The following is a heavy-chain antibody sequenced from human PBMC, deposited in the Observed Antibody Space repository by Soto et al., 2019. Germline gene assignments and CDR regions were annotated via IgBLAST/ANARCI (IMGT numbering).Heavy chain of an antibody. D-gene: IGHD3-16*01. J-gene: IGHJ4*02. V-gene: IGHV4-61*05. CDR2: IYNSGST. CDR3: WGRGCPTRTAGWNGDY. CDR1: GGSFNSSGYY. Sequence: SETLSLTCTISGGSFNSSGYYWAWIRQPPGKGLEWIGFIYNSGSTHYNPSLRSRVTISVDTSKNQFSLKLRSVTAADTAVYYCWGRGCPTRTAGWNGDYWGPGTLVTVSS.